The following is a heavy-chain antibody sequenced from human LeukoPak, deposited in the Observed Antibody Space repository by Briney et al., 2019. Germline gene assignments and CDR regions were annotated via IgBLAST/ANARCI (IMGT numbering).Heavy chain of an antibody. V-gene: IGHV3-23*01. D-gene: IGHD4-23*01. CDR2: ISGGYGST. CDR1: GFTFSSYA. CDR3: AREVSDGNVRYSGNSGFDS. Sequence: GGSLRLSCAASGFTFSSYAMSWVRQAPGRGLEWVSSISGGYGSTFYADSVKGRFTISRDNSKNIVDLQMDGLTPEDTAVYHCAREVSDGNVRYSGNSGFDSWGQGVVVTVSS. J-gene: IGHJ4*02.